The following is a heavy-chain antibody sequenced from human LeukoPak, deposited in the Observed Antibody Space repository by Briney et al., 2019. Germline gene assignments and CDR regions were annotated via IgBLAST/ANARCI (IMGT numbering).Heavy chain of an antibody. CDR1: GFTFNTYS. CDR3: ARDRNWAFDY. J-gene: IGHJ4*02. V-gene: IGHV3-48*04. D-gene: IGHD7-27*01. Sequence: GGSLRLSYAASGFTFNTYSMNWVRQAPGKGLEWISYISSTRPATYYIDSVKGRFTISRDNAKNSLYLQMNSLTAEDTAIYYCARDRNWAFDYWGQGILVTVSS. CDR2: ISSTRPAT.